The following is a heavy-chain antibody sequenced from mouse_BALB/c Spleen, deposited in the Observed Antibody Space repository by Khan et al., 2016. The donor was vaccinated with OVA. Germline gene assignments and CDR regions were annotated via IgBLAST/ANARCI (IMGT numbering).Heavy chain of an antibody. Sequence: QVQLQQPGPELVKPGASVKMSCKASGYTFTDYVINWVKQRTGQGLEWIGEIYPGSGTTYYNEKFKGKATLTADKSSNTAYMQLSSLTSEDSAVYFLARNYDSWFAYWGQGTLVTVSA. D-gene: IGHD2-13*01. CDR3: ARNYDSWFAY. J-gene: IGHJ3*01. CDR1: GYTFTDYV. V-gene: IGHV1-77*01. CDR2: IYPGSGTT.